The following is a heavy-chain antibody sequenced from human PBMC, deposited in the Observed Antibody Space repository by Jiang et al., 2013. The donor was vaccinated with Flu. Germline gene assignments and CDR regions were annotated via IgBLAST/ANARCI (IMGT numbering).Heavy chain of an antibody. CDR2: IYYSGST. V-gene: IGHV4-31*02. Sequence: GGYYWSWIRQHPGKGLEWIGYIYYSGSTYYNPSLKSRVTISVDTSKNQFSLKLSSVTAADTAVYYCARVGSSGYYYSGSGLYYFDYWGQGTLVTVSS. CDR1: GGYY. D-gene: IGHD3-22*01. J-gene: IGHJ4*02. CDR3: ARVGSSGYYYSGSGLYYFDY.